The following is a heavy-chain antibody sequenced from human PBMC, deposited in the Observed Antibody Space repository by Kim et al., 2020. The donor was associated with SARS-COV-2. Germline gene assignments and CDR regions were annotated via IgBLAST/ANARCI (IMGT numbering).Heavy chain of an antibody. J-gene: IGHJ4*02. V-gene: IGHV4-39*01. CDR3: ARLAAVWGSYRYRLYYFHY. CDR2: IYYSGST. D-gene: IGHD3-16*02. Sequence: SETLSLTCIVSGGSISSIGYYWGWIRQPPGKGLEWIGTIYYSGSTYYNPSLKSRVTISVDTSKSQFSLKLSSVTAADTAVYYCARLAAVWGSYRYRLYYFHYWYQGTLVTVSS. CDR1: GGSISSIGYY.